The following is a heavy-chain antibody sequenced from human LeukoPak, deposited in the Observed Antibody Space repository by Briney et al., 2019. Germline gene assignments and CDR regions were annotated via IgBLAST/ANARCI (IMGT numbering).Heavy chain of an antibody. CDR3: ARGPLLWFGELLYWFDP. Sequence: SETLSLTCTVSGGSISSGSYYWSWIRQPAGKGLEWIGRIYTSGSTNYNPSLKSRVTISVDTSKNQFSLKLSSVTAADTAVYYCARGPLLWFGELLYWFDPWGQGTLVTVSS. V-gene: IGHV4-61*02. J-gene: IGHJ5*02. CDR2: IYTSGST. D-gene: IGHD3-10*01. CDR1: GGSISSGSYY.